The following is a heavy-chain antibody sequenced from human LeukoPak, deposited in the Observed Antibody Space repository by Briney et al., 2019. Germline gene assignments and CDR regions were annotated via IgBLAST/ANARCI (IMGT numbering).Heavy chain of an antibody. CDR1: GFTVSSNY. CDR2: IYSGGST. D-gene: IGHD2-15*01. J-gene: IGHJ3*02. CDR3: ARDCSGGSCYWIRGAFDI. Sequence: GGSLRLSCAASGFTVSSNYMSWVRQAPGKGLEWVSVIYSGGSTYYADSVKGRFTISRDNPKNTLYLQMNSLRAEDTAVYYCARDCSGGSCYWIRGAFDIWGQGTMVTVSS. V-gene: IGHV3-66*02.